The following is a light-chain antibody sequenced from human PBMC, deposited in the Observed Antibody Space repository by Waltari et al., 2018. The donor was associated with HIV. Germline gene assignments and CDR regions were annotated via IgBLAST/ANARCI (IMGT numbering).Light chain of an antibody. V-gene: IGKV4-1*01. CDR2: WAS. J-gene: IGKJ4*01. CDR3: QQYYSTPLT. CDR1: PSVLFSLHNKNY. Sequence: DILMTQPPDSLAVSLGERATINCKSSPSVLFSLHNKNYLAWYQQKPGQPPKLLLDWASTRESAVPDRFSGSGSGADFTLTISSLQAEDVAVYYCQQYYSTPLTFGGGTKVEIK.